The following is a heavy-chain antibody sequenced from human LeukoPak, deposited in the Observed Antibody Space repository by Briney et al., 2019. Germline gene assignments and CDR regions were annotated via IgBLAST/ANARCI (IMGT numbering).Heavy chain of an antibody. CDR1: GFTFSSYE. Sequence: PGGSLRLSCAASGFTFSSYEMNWVRQAPGKGLEWVAVISYDGSNKYYADSVKGRFTISRDNSKNTLYLQMNSLRAEDTAVYYCAKGDSGYSYADIDYWGQGTLVTVSS. CDR3: AKGDSGYSYADIDY. V-gene: IGHV3-30*18. CDR2: ISYDGSNK. D-gene: IGHD5-18*01. J-gene: IGHJ4*02.